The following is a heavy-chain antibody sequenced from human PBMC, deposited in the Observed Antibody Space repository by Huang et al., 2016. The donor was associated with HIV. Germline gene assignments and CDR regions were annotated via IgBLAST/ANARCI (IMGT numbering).Heavy chain of an antibody. V-gene: IGHV3-30-3*01. CDR2: ISYDGSNK. CDR3: ARDLWLRDLYYYYYMDV. J-gene: IGHJ6*03. D-gene: IGHD5-12*01. CDR1: RFTFSNYA. Sequence: QVPLVESGGGVVQPGRSLRLSCAASRFTFSNYAMHWVRQARGEGLGGGAIISYDGSNKYYADAVKCRFTISRDNSKNTLYLQMNSLRAEDTAVYYCARDLWLRDLYYYYYMDVWGKGTTVTVSS.